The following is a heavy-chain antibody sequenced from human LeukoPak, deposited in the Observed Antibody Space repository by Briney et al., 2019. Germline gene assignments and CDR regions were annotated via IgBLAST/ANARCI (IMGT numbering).Heavy chain of an antibody. J-gene: IGHJ6*03. Sequence: SETLSLTCTVSGGSISRYYWSWIRQPPGKGLEWIGYIYYSGSTNYNPSLKSRITISVDKSQNQFSLKVNSLTAADTAVYYCATNGYYCMDVWGKGTTVTVSS. V-gene: IGHV4-59*12. D-gene: IGHD2-8*01. CDR1: GGSISRYY. CDR3: ATNGYYCMDV. CDR2: IYYSGST.